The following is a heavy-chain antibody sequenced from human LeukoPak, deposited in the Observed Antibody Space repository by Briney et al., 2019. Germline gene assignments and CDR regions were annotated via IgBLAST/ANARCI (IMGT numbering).Heavy chain of an antibody. CDR1: GGSFSGYY. Sequence: SETLSLTCAVYGGSFSGYYWSWIRQPPGKGLEWIGEINHSGSTNYNPSLKSRVTISVDTSKNQFSLKLSSVTAADTAVYYCARLDYGGNSGEDYFDYWGQGTLVTVSS. J-gene: IGHJ4*02. V-gene: IGHV4-34*01. CDR3: ARLDYGGNSGEDYFDY. CDR2: INHSGST. D-gene: IGHD4-23*01.